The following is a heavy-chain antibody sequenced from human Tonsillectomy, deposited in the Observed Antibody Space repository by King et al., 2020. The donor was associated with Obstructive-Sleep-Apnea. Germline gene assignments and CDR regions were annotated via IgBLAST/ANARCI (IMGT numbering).Heavy chain of an antibody. CDR2: IYYSVYT. CDR1: GDSISRYY. CDR3: ARHEGIGYYYYGLDV. D-gene: IGHD2-15*01. V-gene: IGHV4-59*08. Sequence: VQLQESGPGLLKPSETLSLTCIVSGDSISRYYWSWIRQPPGKGLDWIGYIYYSVYTIYNPSLKSRVTMSLDTSKNQFSLKLSPVTAADTAVYYCARHEGIGYYYYGLDVWGQGTTVTVSS. J-gene: IGHJ6*02.